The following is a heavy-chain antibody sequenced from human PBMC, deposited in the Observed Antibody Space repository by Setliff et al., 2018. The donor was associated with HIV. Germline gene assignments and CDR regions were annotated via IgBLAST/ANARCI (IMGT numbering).Heavy chain of an antibody. CDR2: IYYSGST. Sequence: SETLSLTCTVSGGSISSGGYYWSWIRQHPGKGLEWIGYIYYSGSTYYNPSLKSRLTMSVDPSKNQFSLKLSSVTAADTAIYYCARVPRITTLRNAFDIWGQGTMVTVSS. V-gene: IGHV4-31*03. CDR3: ARVPRITTLRNAFDI. D-gene: IGHD3-3*01. J-gene: IGHJ3*02. CDR1: GGSISSGGYY.